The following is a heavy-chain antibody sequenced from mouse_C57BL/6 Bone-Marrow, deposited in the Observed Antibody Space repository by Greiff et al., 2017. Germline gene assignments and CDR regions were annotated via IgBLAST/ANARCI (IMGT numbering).Heavy chain of an antibody. CDR3: ARGYDYDYAMDY. V-gene: IGHV1-39*01. CDR2: INPNYGTT. CDR1: GYSFTDYN. J-gene: IGHJ4*01. Sequence: VHVKQSGPELVKPGASVKISCTASGYSFTDYNMNWVKQSTGQSLEWIGLINPNYGTTSYTPKFKGKATLTVDQSSSTAYMQLNSLTSEDSAVYYCARGYDYDYAMDYWGQGTSVTVS. D-gene: IGHD2-4*01.